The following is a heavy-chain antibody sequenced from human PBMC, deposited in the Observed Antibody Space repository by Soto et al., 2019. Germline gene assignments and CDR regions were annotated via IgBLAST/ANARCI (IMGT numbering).Heavy chain of an antibody. CDR3: ARDSSAYYDILTGYRTYYYYGMDV. J-gene: IGHJ6*02. V-gene: IGHV1-18*01. CDR2: ISAYNGNT. D-gene: IGHD3-9*01. CDR1: GYTFTSYG. Sequence: ASVKVSCKASGYTFTSYGISWVRQAPGQGLEWMGWISAYNGNTNYAQKPQGRVTMTTDTSTSTAYMELRSLRSDDTAVYYCARDSSAYYDILTGYRTYYYYGMDVWGQGTTVTVSS.